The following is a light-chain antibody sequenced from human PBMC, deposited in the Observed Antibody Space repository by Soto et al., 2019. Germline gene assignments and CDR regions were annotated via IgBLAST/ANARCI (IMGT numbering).Light chain of an antibody. J-gene: IGKJ4*01. V-gene: IGKV1-5*03. Sequence: DVQMTQSPSTLSASVGDRVTITCRASQSISSWLAWYQQKPGKAPKLLIYKASTLESGVPSRFSGSGSGTDFTLTISILPTDDSATYYCQQYDSYALTFGGGTKVEIK. CDR2: KAS. CDR1: QSISSW. CDR3: QQYDSYALT.